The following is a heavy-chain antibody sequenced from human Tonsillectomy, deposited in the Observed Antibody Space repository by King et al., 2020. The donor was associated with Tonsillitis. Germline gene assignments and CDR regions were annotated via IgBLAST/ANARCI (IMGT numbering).Heavy chain of an antibody. D-gene: IGHD6-19*01. Sequence: VQLVESGGGVVQPGRSLRLSCAASGFTFSSYAMHWVRQAPGKGLEWVAVISYDGSNKYYADSVKGRFTSSRDNSKNTLYLQMNSLRTEDTAVYFCAGEQWLVPSPFDYWGQGTLVTVSS. CDR2: ISYDGSNK. J-gene: IGHJ4*02. CDR1: GFTFSSYA. V-gene: IGHV3-30*01. CDR3: AGEQWLVPSPFDY.